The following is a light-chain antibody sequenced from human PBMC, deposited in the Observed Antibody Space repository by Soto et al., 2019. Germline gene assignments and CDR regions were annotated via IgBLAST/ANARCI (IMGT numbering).Light chain of an antibody. CDR3: TSYTSDSTPYV. CDR2: EVT. J-gene: IGLJ1*01. Sequence: QSALTQPASVSVSPGQSITVSCTGTSSDVGTYNYVSWYQHHPGKAPKLMLYEVTNRPSGVSNRFSGSKSGNTASLTISGLRAEDEADYYCTSYTSDSTPYVFGTGTKVTVL. CDR1: SSDVGTYNY. V-gene: IGLV2-14*01.